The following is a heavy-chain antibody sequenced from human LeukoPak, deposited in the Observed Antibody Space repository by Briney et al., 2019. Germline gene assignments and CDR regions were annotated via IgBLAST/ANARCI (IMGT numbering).Heavy chain of an antibody. Sequence: SVKVSCKASGGTFSSYAISWVRQAPGQGLEWMGGIIPIFGTANYAQKFQGRVTITTDESTSTAYMELSSLRSEDTAVYYCASGYCSSTSCHSHAFDIWGQGTMVTVSS. D-gene: IGHD2-2*01. J-gene: IGHJ3*02. V-gene: IGHV1-69*05. CDR2: IIPIFGTA. CDR1: GGTFSSYA. CDR3: ASGYCSSTSCHSHAFDI.